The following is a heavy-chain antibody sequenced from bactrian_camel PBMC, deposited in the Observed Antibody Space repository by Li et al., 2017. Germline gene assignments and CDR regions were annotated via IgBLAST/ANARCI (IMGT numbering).Heavy chain of an antibody. CDR3: AADRTACGIVWAPWLEY. V-gene: IGHV3S1*01. J-gene: IGHJ4*01. D-gene: IGHD1*01. CDR2: FYRGSGNA. CDR1: ENWDSSVC. Sequence: HVQLVESGGGSVQAGGSLRLSCASSENWDSSVCGVWFRQAPGKEREEVAVFYRGSGNAYYAESVKGRFTIYKDNAKNTLYLQMNSLKLEDTAMYFCAADRTACGIVWAPWLEYSGQGTQVTVS.